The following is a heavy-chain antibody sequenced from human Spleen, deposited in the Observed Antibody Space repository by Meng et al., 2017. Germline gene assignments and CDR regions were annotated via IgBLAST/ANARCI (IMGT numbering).Heavy chain of an antibody. D-gene: IGHD3-22*01. CDR3: AKSESEGSSGYYFDY. CDR1: GFTFSSYA. V-gene: IGHV3-23*01. Sequence: GESLKISCAASGFTFSSYAMSWVRQAPGKGLEWVSAISGSGGSTYYADSVKGRFTISRDNSKNTLYLQMNSLRAEDTAVYYCAKSESEGSSGYYFDYWGQGTLVTVSS. CDR2: ISGSGGST. J-gene: IGHJ4*02.